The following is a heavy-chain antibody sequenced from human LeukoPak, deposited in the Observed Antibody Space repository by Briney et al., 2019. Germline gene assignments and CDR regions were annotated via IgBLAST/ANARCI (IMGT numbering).Heavy chain of an antibody. D-gene: IGHD3-3*01. CDR3: ARAGETIFGAPNWFDP. CDR2: LKLYDGSI. Sequence: ASVKVSCKASGYSFIRYHIHWVRQAPGQGLEWMGVLKLYDGSISHAQKFQGRVTMTSDTSTSTAYMELRSLRSDDTAVYYCARAGETIFGAPNWFDPWGQGTLVTVSS. CDR1: GYSFIRYH. V-gene: IGHV1-46*01. J-gene: IGHJ5*02.